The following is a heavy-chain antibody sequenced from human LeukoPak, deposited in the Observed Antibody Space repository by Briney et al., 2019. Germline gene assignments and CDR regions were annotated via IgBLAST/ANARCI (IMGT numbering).Heavy chain of an antibody. D-gene: IGHD3-22*01. V-gene: IGHV2-5*01. J-gene: IGHJ4*02. Sequence: SGPTLVNPTQTLTLTCTFSGFSLSTSGVGVGWIRQPPGKALEWLALIYWNDDKRYSPSPKSRLTITKDTSKTQVVLTMTNMDPVDTATYYCAHSVDTPIVVVTFDYWGQGTLVTVSS. CDR3: AHSVDTPIVVVTFDY. CDR2: IYWNDDK. CDR1: GFSLSTSGVG.